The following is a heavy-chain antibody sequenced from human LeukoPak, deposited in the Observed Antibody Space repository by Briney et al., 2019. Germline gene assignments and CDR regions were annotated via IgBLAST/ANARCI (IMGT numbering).Heavy chain of an antibody. CDR2: IYYSGNT. D-gene: IGHD2-21*01. CDR3: ASGLRRDWFDP. Sequence: SETLSLTCTVSGGSISSYYWSWIRRSPGKGLEWIGFIYYSGNTNSNPSLKSRVTMSVDTSKNQFSLRLTSVTAADTAVYYCASGLRRDWFDPWGQGTLVTVSS. CDR1: GGSISSYY. V-gene: IGHV4-59*01. J-gene: IGHJ5*02.